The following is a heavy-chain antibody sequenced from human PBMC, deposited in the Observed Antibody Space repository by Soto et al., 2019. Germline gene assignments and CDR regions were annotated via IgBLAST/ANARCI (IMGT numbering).Heavy chain of an antibody. Sequence: PGESLKISCKGSGYSFTSYRISWVRQMLGKGLEWMGRIDPSDSYTNYSPSFQGHVTISADKSISTAYLQWSSLKASDTAMYYCARQSQYYDSSGATDYYGMDVWGQGTTVTVSS. CDR1: GYSFTSYR. J-gene: IGHJ6*02. V-gene: IGHV5-10-1*01. CDR3: ARQSQYYDSSGATDYYGMDV. D-gene: IGHD3-22*01. CDR2: IDPSDSYT.